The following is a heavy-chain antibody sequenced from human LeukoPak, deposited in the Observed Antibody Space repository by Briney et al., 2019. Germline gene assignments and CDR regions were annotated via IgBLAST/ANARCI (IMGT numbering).Heavy chain of an antibody. D-gene: IGHD3-22*01. CDR1: GGSISSGDYY. J-gene: IGHJ3*02. CDR3: ARNPKFTYYYDSNDAFDI. V-gene: IGHV4-61*02. CDR2: IYTSGST. Sequence: KTSETLSLTCTVSGGSISSGDYYWSWIRQPAGKGLEWIGRIYTSGSTNYNPSLKSRVTMSVDTSKNQFSLKLSSVTAADTAVYYCARNPKFTYYYDSNDAFDIWGQGTMVTVSS.